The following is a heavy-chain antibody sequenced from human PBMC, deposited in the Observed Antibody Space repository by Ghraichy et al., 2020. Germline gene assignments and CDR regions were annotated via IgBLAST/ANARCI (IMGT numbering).Heavy chain of an antibody. V-gene: IGHV3-23*01. J-gene: IGHJ5*02. D-gene: IGHD2-15*01. CDR2: ISGSGGST. CDR1: GFTFSNYP. CDR3: AKFVAVVAKVDP. Sequence: GGSLRLSCAASGFTFSNYPMSWVRQAPGKGLDWVSAISGSGGSTYYADSVKGRFTISRDNSKNTLYLQMNSLRAEDTAVYYCAKFVAVVAKVDPWGQGTLVTVSS.